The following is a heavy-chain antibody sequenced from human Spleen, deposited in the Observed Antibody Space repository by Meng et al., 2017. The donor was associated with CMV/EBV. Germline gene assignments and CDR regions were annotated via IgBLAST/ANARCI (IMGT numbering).Heavy chain of an antibody. V-gene: IGHV3-23*03. J-gene: IGHJ4*02. Sequence: GESLKISCAASGFTFSNYAMSWVRQAPGKGLEWVSLIYSAATSTYYADSVKGRFTISRDNSMSTVYLQMNSLRAEDTAVYYCAKAGRLYGGSGPSTNSFDYWGQGTLVTVSS. CDR2: IYSAATST. CDR3: AKAGRLYGGSGPSTNSFDY. CDR1: GFTFSNYA. D-gene: IGHD3-10*01.